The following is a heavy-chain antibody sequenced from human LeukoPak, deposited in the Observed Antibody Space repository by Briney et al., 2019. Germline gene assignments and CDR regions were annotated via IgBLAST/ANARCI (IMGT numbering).Heavy chain of an antibody. J-gene: IGHJ5*02. D-gene: IGHD3-3*02. CDR3: ARRNGIGSDQGNWFDP. Sequence: ASVKVSCKASGYTFNTCGNTWVRQAPGQGLEWMGWISGYNGKTKYAQKLQDRVTMTTDTSTTTAYMELRSLRSDDTAVYYCARRNGIGSDQGNWFDPWGQGTLVTVSS. CDR2: ISGYNGKT. CDR1: GYTFNTCG. V-gene: IGHV1-18*01.